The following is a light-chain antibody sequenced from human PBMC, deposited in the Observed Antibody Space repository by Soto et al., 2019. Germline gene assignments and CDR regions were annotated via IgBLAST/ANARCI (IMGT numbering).Light chain of an antibody. CDR1: QSVSGY. CDR2: DAS. J-gene: IGKJ1*01. Sequence: DIVLTQSPVTLSLYPGERATLSCRASQSVSGYLVWYQQKPGQAPRLLIYDASTRAAGIPARFIGSGSGTDFTLTISSLEPEDFAVNDYQQYGSSPRTFGQGTKVDIK. CDR3: QQYGSSPRT. V-gene: IGKV3-11*01.